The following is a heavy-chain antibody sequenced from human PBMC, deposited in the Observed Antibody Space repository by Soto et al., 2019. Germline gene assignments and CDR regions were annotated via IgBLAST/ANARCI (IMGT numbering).Heavy chain of an antibody. D-gene: IGHD5-18*01. V-gene: IGHV4-59*01. CDR2: IYYSGST. CDR1: AGSISIYY. Sequence: PQTLALTCIFSAGSISIYYWGWIRQPPGKGLEWIVYIYYSGSTNANPSLKSRVTISVDTSKNQFSLKLRSVTAADTAVYYCARDVSDYGGYSYGYFDYWGQGTMVTVSS. J-gene: IGHJ4*02. CDR3: ARDVSDYGGYSYGYFDY.